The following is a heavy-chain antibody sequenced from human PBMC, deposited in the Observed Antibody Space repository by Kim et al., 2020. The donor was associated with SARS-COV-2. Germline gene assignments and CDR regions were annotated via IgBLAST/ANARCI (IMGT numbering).Heavy chain of an antibody. V-gene: IGHV3-23*01. CDR3: AKDPYDYVWGSYRYTGAFDI. Sequence: RLTISRDNSKNPLYLQMNSLRAEDTAVYYCAKDPYDYVWGSYRYTGAFDIWGQGTMVTVSS. D-gene: IGHD3-16*02. J-gene: IGHJ3*02.